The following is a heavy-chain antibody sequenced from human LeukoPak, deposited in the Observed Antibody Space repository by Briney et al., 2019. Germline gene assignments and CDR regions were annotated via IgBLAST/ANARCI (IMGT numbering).Heavy chain of an antibody. Sequence: GGSLRLSCAASGFSFSSYWMSWVRQAPGKGLEWVATIRQDGSERHSADFVEGRFTISRDNAQNSLFLQMISLRAEDTAVYYCTRTPDGVDYWGQGTLVTVSS. V-gene: IGHV3-7*01. CDR2: IRQDGSER. D-gene: IGHD3-10*01. J-gene: IGHJ4*02. CDR3: TRTPDGVDY. CDR1: GFSFSSYW.